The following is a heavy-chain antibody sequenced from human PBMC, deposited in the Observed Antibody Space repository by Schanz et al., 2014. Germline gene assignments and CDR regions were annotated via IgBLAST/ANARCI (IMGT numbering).Heavy chain of an antibody. J-gene: IGHJ3*02. CDR2: INPSGGST. CDR3: ARGGYSYALSAFDI. CDR1: GYTFTSDS. D-gene: IGHD5-18*01. V-gene: IGHV1-46*01. Sequence: QVQLVQSGAEVKKPGASVKVSCKASGYTFTSDSMHWVRQAPGQGLEWMGMINPSGGSTTYAQKFQGRVTITRDTSASTAYMELTSLRSEDTAVYFCARGGYSYALSAFDIWGQGTMVTVSS.